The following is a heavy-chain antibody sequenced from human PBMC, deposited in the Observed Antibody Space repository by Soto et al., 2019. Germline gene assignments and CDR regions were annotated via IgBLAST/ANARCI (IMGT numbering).Heavy chain of an antibody. J-gene: IGHJ4*02. V-gene: IGHV4-31*03. CDR3: ARPSDAYCSSTSCSPLPYSDY. D-gene: IGHD2-2*01. CDR2: IYYSGST. CDR1: GGSISSGGYY. Sequence: SETLSLTCTVSGGSISSGGYYWSWIRQHPGKGLEWIGYIYYSGSTYYNPSLKSRVTISVDTSKNQFSLKLSSVTAADTAVYYCARPSDAYCSSTSCSPLPYSDYWGQGTLVTVSS.